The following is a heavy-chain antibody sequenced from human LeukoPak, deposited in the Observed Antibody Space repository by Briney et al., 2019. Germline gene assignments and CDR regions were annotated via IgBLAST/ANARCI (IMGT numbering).Heavy chain of an antibody. CDR2: VFHTGST. CDR1: AASITYFL. D-gene: IGHD3-10*01. V-gene: IGHV4-59*01. CDR3: ATGQYLYGSEH. Sequence: PSETLSLTCTFPAASITYFLWRWIRQPPGRGLEWIGYVFHTGSTNYNPSLKSRVTISLDTSNNHFSLKLTSLSAADTAVYYCATGQYLYGSEHWGPGKLVTVSS. J-gene: IGHJ4*02.